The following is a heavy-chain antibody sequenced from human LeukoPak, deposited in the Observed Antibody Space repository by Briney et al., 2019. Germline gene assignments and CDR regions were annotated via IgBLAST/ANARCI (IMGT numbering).Heavy chain of an antibody. J-gene: IGHJ4*02. D-gene: IGHD3-22*01. Sequence: SETLSLTCAVSGGSISSSNWWSWVCQPPGKGLEWIGEIYHSGSTNYNPSLKSRVTISVDESKNQFSLKLSSVTAADTAVYYCARRALNYYDSSGHIDYWGQGTLVTISS. CDR3: ARRALNYYDSSGHIDY. CDR2: IYHSGST. V-gene: IGHV4-4*02. CDR1: GGSISSSNW.